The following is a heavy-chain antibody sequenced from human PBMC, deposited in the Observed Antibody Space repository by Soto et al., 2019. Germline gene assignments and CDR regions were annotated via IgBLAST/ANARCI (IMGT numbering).Heavy chain of an antibody. J-gene: IGHJ4*02. Sequence: SETLSLTCAVSGGSVSSGGYSWSWIRQPPGKGLEWIGYIYYSGSTNYNPSLKSRVTISVDTSKNQFSLKLSSVTAADTAVYYCARSDGRYWGQGTLVTVSS. CDR2: IYYSGST. CDR3: ARSDGRY. V-gene: IGHV4-61*08. CDR1: GGSVSSGGYS.